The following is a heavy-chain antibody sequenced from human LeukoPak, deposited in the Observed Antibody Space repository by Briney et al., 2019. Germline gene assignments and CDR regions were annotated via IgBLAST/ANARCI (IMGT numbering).Heavy chain of an antibody. D-gene: IGHD1-26*01. CDR1: GGSISSYY. J-gene: IGHJ4*02. Sequence: SSETLSLTCTVSGGSISSYYWSWIRQPPGKGLEWIGYIYYSGSTNYNPSLKSRVTISVDTSKNQFSLKLSSVTAADTAVYYCAREVGAIRDWGQGTLVTVSS. V-gene: IGHV4-59*01. CDR3: AREVGAIRD. CDR2: IYYSGST.